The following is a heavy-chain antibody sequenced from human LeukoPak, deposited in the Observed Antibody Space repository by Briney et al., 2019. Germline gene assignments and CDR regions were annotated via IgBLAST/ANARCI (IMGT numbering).Heavy chain of an antibody. Sequence: ASVKASCKASGYTFTSYDINWVRQATGQGLEWMGWMNPNSGNTGYAQKFQGRVTMTRNTSISTAYMELSSLRSEDTAVYYCARGLFGELTYYYYYGMDVWGQGTTVTVSS. CDR2: MNPNSGNT. D-gene: IGHD3-10*01. V-gene: IGHV1-8*01. J-gene: IGHJ6*02. CDR3: ARGLFGELTYYYYYGMDV. CDR1: GYTFTSYD.